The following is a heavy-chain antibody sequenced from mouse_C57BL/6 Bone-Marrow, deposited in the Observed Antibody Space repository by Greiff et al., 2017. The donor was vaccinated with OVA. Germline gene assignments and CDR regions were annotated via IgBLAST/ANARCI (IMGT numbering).Heavy chain of an antibody. V-gene: IGHV1-66*01. CDR2: IYPGSGNT. Sequence: QVQLQQPGAELVKPGASVKMSCKASGYSFTSYYIHWVKQRPGQGLEWIGWIYPGSGNTKYNEKFKGKATLTADTSSSTAYMQLSSLTSEDSAVYYCARGGPTGTSYFDYWGQGTTLTVSS. J-gene: IGHJ2*01. D-gene: IGHD4-1*01. CDR1: GYSFTSYY. CDR3: ARGGPTGTSYFDY.